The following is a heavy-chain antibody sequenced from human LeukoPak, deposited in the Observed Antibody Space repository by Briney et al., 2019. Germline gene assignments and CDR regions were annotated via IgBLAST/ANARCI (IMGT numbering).Heavy chain of an antibody. CDR1: GASISSGTYY. J-gene: IGHJ3*02. CDR3: ARDRYCSGGTCYSHDASDI. Sequence: TLSLTCTVSGASISSGTYYWTWIRQPAGKGLEWIGRILISGSPNYNPSLKSRVTISADTSKNQFSLELSSVHAADTAVYYCARDRYCSGGTCYSHDASDIWGQGTMVTVSS. CDR2: ILISGSP. D-gene: IGHD2-15*01. V-gene: IGHV4-61*02.